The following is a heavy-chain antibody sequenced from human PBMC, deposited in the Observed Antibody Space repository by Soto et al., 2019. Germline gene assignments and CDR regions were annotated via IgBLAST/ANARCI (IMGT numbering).Heavy chain of an antibody. J-gene: IGHJ6*02. D-gene: IGHD3-16*01. CDR2: IYPTGKT. CDR1: IGSISSGGYS. V-gene: IGHV4-30-2*01. Sequence: SETLSLTCTVSIGSISSGGYSWSWIRQTPGKGLEWIGYIYPTGKTYYNPSLKNRATLSIDTSQNQFSLQLTSVTAADTAVYYCARAPPGPAPRWGVWGHGTTVTVSS. CDR3: ARAPPGPAPRWGV.